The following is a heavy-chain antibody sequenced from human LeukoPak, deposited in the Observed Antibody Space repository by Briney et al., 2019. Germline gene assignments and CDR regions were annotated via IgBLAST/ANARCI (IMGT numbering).Heavy chain of an antibody. J-gene: IGHJ4*02. CDR1: GFTFSSYE. V-gene: IGHV3-48*03. Sequence: GGSLRLSCAASGFTFSSYEMDWVRQAPGKGLEWVSYISSSGSTIYYVDSVKGRFTISRDNAKNSLYLQMNGLRAEDTAVYYCARDLTSSGSIWGDYWGQGTLVTVSS. D-gene: IGHD3-22*01. CDR2: ISSSGSTI. CDR3: ARDLTSSGSIWGDY.